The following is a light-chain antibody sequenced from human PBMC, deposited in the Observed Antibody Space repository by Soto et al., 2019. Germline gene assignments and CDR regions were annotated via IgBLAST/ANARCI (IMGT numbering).Light chain of an antibody. CDR3: QKYNTGT. J-gene: IGKJ1*01. CDR2: AAS. V-gene: IGKV1-27*01. Sequence: DIQMTQSPSSLSASVGDRVTITCRASQGISNYLAWYQQKPGKVPKLLIYAASTLQSGVPSRFSGSGSGPDFTLTITSLQPEDVATYYCQKYNTGTFGQGTKVEIK. CDR1: QGISNY.